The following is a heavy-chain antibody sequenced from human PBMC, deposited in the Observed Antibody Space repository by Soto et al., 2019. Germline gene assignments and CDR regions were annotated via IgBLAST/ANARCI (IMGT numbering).Heavy chain of an antibody. CDR3: ARDPGNYGDFFGY. J-gene: IGHJ4*02. CDR2: IYYSGST. Sequence: SETLSLTCTVSGGSISSGGYYWSWIRQHPGKGLEWIGYIYYSGSTYYNPSLKSRVTISVDTSKNQFSLKLSSVTAADTAVYYCARDPGNYGDFFGYWGQGTLVTVSS. V-gene: IGHV4-31*03. D-gene: IGHD4-17*01. CDR1: GGSISSGGYY.